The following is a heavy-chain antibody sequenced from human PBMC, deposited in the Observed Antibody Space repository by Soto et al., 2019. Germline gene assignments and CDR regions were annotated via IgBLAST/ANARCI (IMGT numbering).Heavy chain of an antibody. CDR3: GRAAQSHYGSNSGFDF. D-gene: IGHD4-17*01. CDR2: INSGGSGT. J-gene: IGHJ4*02. Sequence: GGSLRLSCAASGFTFSSDWMHWVRQTPEKGLVWVSHINSGGSGTSYADSVKGRFTISRDNAKNTLYLQKNSLRVEDTAALYFGRAAQSHYGSNSGFDFCGRRTRVAVGS. V-gene: IGHV3-74*01. CDR1: GFTFSSDW.